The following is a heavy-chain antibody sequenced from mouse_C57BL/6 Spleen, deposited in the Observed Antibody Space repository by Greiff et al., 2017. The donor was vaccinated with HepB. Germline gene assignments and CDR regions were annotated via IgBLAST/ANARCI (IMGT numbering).Heavy chain of an antibody. J-gene: IGHJ2*01. D-gene: IGHD2-3*01. Sequence: QVQLQQSGAELVKPGASVKISCKASGYAFSSYWMNWVKQWPGKGLEWIGQIYSGDGDTNYNGKFKGKATLTADKSSSTAYMQLSSLTSEDSAVYFCARDDYFDYWGQGTTLTVSS. CDR2: IYSGDGDT. CDR3: ARDDYFDY. CDR1: GYAFSSYW. V-gene: IGHV1-80*01.